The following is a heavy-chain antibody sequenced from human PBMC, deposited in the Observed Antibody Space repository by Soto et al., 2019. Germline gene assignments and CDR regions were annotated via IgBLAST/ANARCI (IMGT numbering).Heavy chain of an antibody. Sequence: SETLSLTCTVSGGSIRSYYWSWIRQPPGKGLEWIGYIYYSGSTNYDPPLKSRVTISADTSKNQFSLKLSSVTAADTAVYYCARVGGYCSGGSCNAPGWLDPWGQGTLITVSS. CDR2: IYYSGST. J-gene: IGHJ5*02. V-gene: IGHV4-59*01. CDR3: ARVGGYCSGGSCNAPGWLDP. CDR1: GGSIRSYY. D-gene: IGHD2-15*01.